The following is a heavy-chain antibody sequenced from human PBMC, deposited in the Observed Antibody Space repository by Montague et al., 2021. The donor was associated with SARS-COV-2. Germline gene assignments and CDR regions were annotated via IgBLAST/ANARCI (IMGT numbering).Heavy chain of an antibody. CDR2: TFYRSQWHT. D-gene: IGHD4-17*01. CDR1: GDSVSSDTAA. V-gene: IGHV6-1*01. Sequence: CAISGDSVSSDTAAWHWIRQSQSRGLEWLGRTFYRSQWHTDSAASVRSRISFSGDISKNQFSLHLNSVTPEDTAIYYCARDGDYGGTWYSFLQNWGQGTLVIVSS. CDR3: ARDGDYGGTWYSFLQN. J-gene: IGHJ1*01.